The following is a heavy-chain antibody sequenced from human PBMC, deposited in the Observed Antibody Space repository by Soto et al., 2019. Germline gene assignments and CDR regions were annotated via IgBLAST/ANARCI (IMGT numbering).Heavy chain of an antibody. CDR2: IYYSGST. J-gene: IGHJ5*02. CDR1: GGSISSGDYY. Sequence: SETLSLTCTVSGGSISSGDYYWSWIRRPPGKGLEWIGYIYYSGSTYYNPSLKSRVTIPVDTSKNQFSLKLSSVTAADTAVYYCAREGKKGYCSSTSCYKADWFDPWGQGTLVTVSS. V-gene: IGHV4-30-4*01. CDR3: AREGKKGYCSSTSCYKADWFDP. D-gene: IGHD2-2*02.